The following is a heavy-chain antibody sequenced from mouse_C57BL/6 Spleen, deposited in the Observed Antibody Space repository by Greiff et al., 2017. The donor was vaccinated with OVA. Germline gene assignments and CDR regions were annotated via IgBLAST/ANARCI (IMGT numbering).Heavy chain of an antibody. V-gene: IGHV1-26*01. D-gene: IGHD3-2*02. Sequence: EVQLQQSGPELVKPGASVKISCKASGYTFTDYYMNWVKQSHGKSLEWIGDINPNNGGTSYNQKFKGKATLTVDKSSSTAYMELRSLTSEDTAVYYCARKGQLRLFDYWGQGTTLTVSS. J-gene: IGHJ2*01. CDR3: ARKGQLRLFDY. CDR1: GYTFTDYY. CDR2: INPNNGGT.